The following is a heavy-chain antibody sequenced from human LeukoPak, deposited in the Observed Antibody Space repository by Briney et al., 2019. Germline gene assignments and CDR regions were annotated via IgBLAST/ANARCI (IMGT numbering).Heavy chain of an antibody. D-gene: IGHD2-15*01. Sequence: SETLSLTCTVSGDSISTYYWSWIRQSPGKGLEWIGYIYHSGSTKYNPSLKSRVTISVDTSKNQFSLKLSSVTAADTAVYYCARGYCSGGSCYGGVYYYMDVWGKGTTVTISS. CDR1: GDSISTYY. J-gene: IGHJ6*03. CDR2: IYHSGST. V-gene: IGHV4-4*09. CDR3: ARGYCSGGSCYGGVYYYMDV.